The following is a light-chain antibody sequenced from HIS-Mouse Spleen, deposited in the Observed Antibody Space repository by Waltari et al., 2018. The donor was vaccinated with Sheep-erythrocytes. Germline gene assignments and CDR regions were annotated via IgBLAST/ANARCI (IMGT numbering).Light chain of an antibody. CDR1: SSDVGGYNY. J-gene: IGLJ1*01. Sequence: QSALTRPRSVSGSPGQSVTISCTGTSSDVGGYNYVSWYQQHPGKAPKLMIYYVSKRASVVPDRFSGSKSGNTASLTSSGLQAEDEADYYCCSTTYAGSYNHVFATGTKVTVL. CDR2: YVS. CDR3: CSTTYAGSYNHV. V-gene: IGLV2-11*01.